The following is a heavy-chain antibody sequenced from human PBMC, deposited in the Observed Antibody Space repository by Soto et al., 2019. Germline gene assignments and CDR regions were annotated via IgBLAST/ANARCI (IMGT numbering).Heavy chain of an antibody. V-gene: IGHV4-59*08. CDR2: ISNVGST. J-gene: IGHJ4*02. CDR1: GDSISYYY. Sequence: SETLSLTCIVSGDSISYYYWSWIRQSPGKGLEWIGYISNVGSTNYNPSLKSRVTISVDTSKNQFSLKLKPVTAADTAMYFCARSYYDVVTANYGYFDYWGQGTLVTVS. D-gene: IGHD3-9*01. CDR3: ARSYYDVVTANYGYFDY.